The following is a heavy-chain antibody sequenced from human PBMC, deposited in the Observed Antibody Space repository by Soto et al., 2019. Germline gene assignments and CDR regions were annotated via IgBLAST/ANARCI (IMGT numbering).Heavy chain of an antibody. D-gene: IGHD2-15*01. V-gene: IGHV3-33*01. Sequence: GGSLKLSCAASGFTFSSYGMHWVRQAPGKGLEGVAVIWYDGSNKYYADSVKGRFTISRDNSKNTLYLQMNSLRAEDTAVYYCARALERYCSGGSCYSPGAFDIWGQGTMVTVSS. CDR2: IWYDGSNK. CDR3: ARALERYCSGGSCYSPGAFDI. CDR1: GFTFSSYG. J-gene: IGHJ3*02.